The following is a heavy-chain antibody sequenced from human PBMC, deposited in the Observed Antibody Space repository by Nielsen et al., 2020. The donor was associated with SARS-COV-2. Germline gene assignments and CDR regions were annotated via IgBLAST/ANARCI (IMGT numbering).Heavy chain of an antibody. Sequence: SVKVSCKASGGTFSSYTFSWVRQAPGHGLEWMGGIIPIFGTANYAQKFQGRVTITADASTSTAYMELSSLTSEDTAVYYCARAVGGAMLYFDYWGQGTLVTVSS. V-gene: IGHV1-69*13. CDR3: ARAVGGAMLYFDY. J-gene: IGHJ4*02. CDR1: GGTFSSYT. CDR2: IIPIFGTA. D-gene: IGHD3-16*01.